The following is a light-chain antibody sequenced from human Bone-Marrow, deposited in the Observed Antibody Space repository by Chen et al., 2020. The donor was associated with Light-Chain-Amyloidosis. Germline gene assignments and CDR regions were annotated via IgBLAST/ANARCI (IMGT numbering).Light chain of an antibody. Sequence: SALTPPRSVSVSPGQSVTISCTGTSSDVGFYNSVSWYQQYPGKAPKRMMYDVTKRPSGVPDRFSGSKSGNTASLTISGLQADDEADYYCCSYAGSRYVFGTGTKVTVL. J-gene: IGLJ1*01. CDR3: CSYAGSRYV. CDR1: SSDVGFYNS. V-gene: IGLV2-11*01. CDR2: DVT.